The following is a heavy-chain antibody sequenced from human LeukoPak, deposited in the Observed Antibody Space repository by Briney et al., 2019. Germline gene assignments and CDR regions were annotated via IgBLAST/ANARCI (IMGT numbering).Heavy chain of an antibody. D-gene: IGHD5-18*01. CDR3: AKDTASSWWYFDL. Sequence: GGSLRLSCAASGFTFSSYAMSWVRQAPGKGLEWVSAISGSGGYTYYADSVKGRLTISRDNSKNTLYLQMNSLRAEDTAVYYCAKDTASSWWYFDLWGRGTLVTVSS. CDR1: GFTFSSYA. V-gene: IGHV3-23*01. J-gene: IGHJ2*01. CDR2: ISGSGGYT.